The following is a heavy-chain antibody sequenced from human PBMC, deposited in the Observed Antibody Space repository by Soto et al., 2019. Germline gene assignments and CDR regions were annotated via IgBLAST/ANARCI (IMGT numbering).Heavy chain of an antibody. CDR1: GFTFSDYV. CDR2: ISYDGSNK. Sequence: GGSLRLSCAAFGFTFSDYVMHWVRQAPGKGLEWVAVISYDGSNKYYADSVRGRFAIPRDNSKNTLYLQMNSLRPEDTAVYSCAKDHHSIAPNLDFWGQGTMVTVSS. CDR3: AKDHHSIAPNLDF. V-gene: IGHV3-30*18. J-gene: IGHJ4*02. D-gene: IGHD3-3*02.